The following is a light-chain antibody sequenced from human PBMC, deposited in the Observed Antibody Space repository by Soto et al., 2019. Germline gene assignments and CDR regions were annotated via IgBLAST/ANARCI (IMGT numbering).Light chain of an antibody. CDR2: GNN. CDR1: SFNIGAGYD. V-gene: IGLV1-40*01. CDR3: QSYDSSLSASV. Sequence: QSVLTQPPSVSGAPGQRVTISCTGSSFNIGAGYDAHWYQQIPGTAPKLLIYGNNNRPSGVPDRFSASKSGTSASLAITGLQTDDEADYYCQSYDSSLSASVFGGGTQLTVL. J-gene: IGLJ3*02.